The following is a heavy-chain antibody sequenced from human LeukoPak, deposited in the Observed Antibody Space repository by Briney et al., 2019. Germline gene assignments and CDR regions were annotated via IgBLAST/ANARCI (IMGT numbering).Heavy chain of an antibody. CDR2: IFYTGST. CDR1: GGSISSYY. J-gene: IGHJ4*02. D-gene: IGHD3-10*01. V-gene: IGHV4-59*12. Sequence: SETLSLTCTVSGGSISSYYWSWIRQPPGKGLEWIGYIFYTGSTNYNPSLKSRVTISVDTSKNQFSLKLSSVTAADTAVYYCARAPGNYYGSGSYYKSVGFDYWGQGTLVTVSS. CDR3: ARAPGNYYGSGSYYKSVGFDY.